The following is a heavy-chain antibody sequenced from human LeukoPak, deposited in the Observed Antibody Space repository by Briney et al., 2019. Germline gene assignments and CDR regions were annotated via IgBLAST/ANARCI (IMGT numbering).Heavy chain of an antibody. D-gene: IGHD5-12*01. Sequence: PGGSLRLSCAASGFTFSSYGMSWVRQAPGKGLEWVSAISGSGGSTYYADSVKGRFTISRDNSKNTLYLQMNSLRAEDTAVYYCARGLVATQRGYYYYMDVWGKGTTVTVSS. CDR2: ISGSGGST. V-gene: IGHV3-23*01. J-gene: IGHJ6*03. CDR1: GFTFSSYG. CDR3: ARGLVATQRGYYYYMDV.